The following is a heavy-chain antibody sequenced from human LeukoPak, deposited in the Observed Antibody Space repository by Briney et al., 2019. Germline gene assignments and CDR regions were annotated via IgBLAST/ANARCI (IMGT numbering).Heavy chain of an antibody. CDR2: ISFYGSNK. Sequence: SGGSLRLSCAASGFTFSSYDMHWVRQAPGKGLEWVAVISFYGSNKYYADSVKGRFTISRDNSKNTLYLQMNSLRAEDTAVYCCAKPTLYGSSWYFFDYWGQGTLVTVSS. V-gene: IGHV3-30*18. CDR3: AKPTLYGSSWYFFDY. CDR1: GFTFSSYD. D-gene: IGHD6-13*01. J-gene: IGHJ4*02.